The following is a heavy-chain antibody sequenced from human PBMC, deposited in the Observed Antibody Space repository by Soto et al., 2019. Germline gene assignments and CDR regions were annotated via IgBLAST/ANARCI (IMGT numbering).Heavy chain of an antibody. V-gene: IGHV4-4*02. J-gene: IGHJ5*02. D-gene: IGHD3-10*01. CDR2: IYHSGST. Sequence: SETLSLTCAVSSGSISSSNWWSWVRQPPGKGLEWIGEIYHSGSTNYNPSLKSRVTISVDKSKNQFSLKLSSVTAADTAVYYCARMGGNMVRGVKQFDPWGQGTLVTVSS. CDR1: SGSISSSNW. CDR3: ARMGGNMVRGVKQFDP.